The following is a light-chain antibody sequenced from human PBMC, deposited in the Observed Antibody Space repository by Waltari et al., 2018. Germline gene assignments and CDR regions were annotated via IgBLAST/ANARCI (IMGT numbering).Light chain of an antibody. CDR1: QNVGRS. J-gene: IGKJ1*01. Sequence: IVLTQSPGTLSLSPGESANLSCRASQNVGRSLVWYQQKRGQAPRLLIYDTSTLATGVPDRFSGSGSGTDFSLSIARLEPEDFAAYYCQQNVRLPVTFGRGTKVEI. CDR2: DTS. CDR3: QQNVRLPVT. V-gene: IGKV3-20*01.